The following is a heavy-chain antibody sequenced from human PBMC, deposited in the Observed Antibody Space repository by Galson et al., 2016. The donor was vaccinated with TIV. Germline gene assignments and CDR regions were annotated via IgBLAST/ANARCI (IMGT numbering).Heavy chain of an antibody. CDR2: ITSDGSDK. CDR3: ARGRDYYDTSVYYLFDY. CDR1: GFTFSTFA. Sequence: SLRLSCAASGFTFSTFAIHWVRQAPGKGLEWVAVITSDGSDKYYAESVKGRFTISRDNSKKTVYLQVNSLGAEDKAVYYCARGRDYYDTSVYYLFDYWGQGTLVTVSS. V-gene: IGHV3-30*04. D-gene: IGHD3-22*01. J-gene: IGHJ4*02.